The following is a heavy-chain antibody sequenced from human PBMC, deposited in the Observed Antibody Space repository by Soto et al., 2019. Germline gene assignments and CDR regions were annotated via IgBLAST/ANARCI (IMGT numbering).Heavy chain of an antibody. V-gene: IGHV3-23*01. J-gene: IGHJ6*03. D-gene: IGHD3-10*01. CDR2: ISGSGGST. CDR3: ARDFVIRVRGVIDYYYYYYMDV. CDR1: GFTFSSYA. Sequence: PGGSLRLSCAASGFTFSSYAMSWVRQAPGKGLEWVSAISGSGGSTYYADSVKGRFTISRDNSKNTLYLQMNSLRAEDTAVYYCARDFVIRVRGVIDYYYYYYMDVWGKGTTVTVSS.